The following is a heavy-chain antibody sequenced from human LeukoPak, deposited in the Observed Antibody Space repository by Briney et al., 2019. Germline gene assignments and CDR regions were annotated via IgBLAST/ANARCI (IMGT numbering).Heavy chain of an antibody. J-gene: IGHJ5*02. CDR3: ARDQFGKGNWFDP. D-gene: IGHD3-10*01. CDR1: GFTFSSYS. V-gene: IGHV3-21*01. CDR2: INSGSDYI. Sequence: GGSPRLSCAASGFTFSSYSMTWVRQAPGKGLEWVSSINSGSDYILYADSVKGRFIISRDNAKNSLYLQMSSLRAEDTAVYYCARDQFGKGNWFDPWGQGTLVTVSS.